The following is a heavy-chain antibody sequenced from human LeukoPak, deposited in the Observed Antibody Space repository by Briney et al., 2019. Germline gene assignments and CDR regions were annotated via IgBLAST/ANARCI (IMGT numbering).Heavy chain of an antibody. CDR1: GGSISRYY. CDR2: KDYSGST. Sequence: SETLSLTCTVSGGSISRYYWSWIRQPPGKGLEWIGYKDYSGSTNYNRSLKSRVTISVDTSKNQFSLKLSSVTAAGTAVYYCARVYYSSSYDYWYFDLWAVAPWSLSPQ. CDR3: ARVYYSSSYDYWYFDL. V-gene: IGHV4-59*01. J-gene: IGHJ2*01. D-gene: IGHD6-13*01.